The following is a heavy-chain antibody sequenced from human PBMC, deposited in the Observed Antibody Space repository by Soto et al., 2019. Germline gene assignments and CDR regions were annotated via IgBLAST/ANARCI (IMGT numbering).Heavy chain of an antibody. D-gene: IGHD4-17*01. Sequence: GGSLRLSCAASGFTFSSYAMSWARRAPGKGLEWVSAISGSGGSTYYADSVKGRFTISRDNSKNTLYLQMNSLRAEDTAVYYCAKHDYGGNSVGYYFDYWGQGTLVTVSS. J-gene: IGHJ4*02. CDR3: AKHDYGGNSVGYYFDY. CDR1: GFTFSSYA. V-gene: IGHV3-23*01. CDR2: ISGSGGST.